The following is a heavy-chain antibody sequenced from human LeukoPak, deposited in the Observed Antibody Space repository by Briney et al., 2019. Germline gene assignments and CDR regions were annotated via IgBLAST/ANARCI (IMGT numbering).Heavy chain of an antibody. V-gene: IGHV3-30*02. D-gene: IGHD3-10*01. CDR3: AKDSAFYYIDV. CDR1: GFTFNNYG. J-gene: IGHJ6*03. Sequence: PGGSLRLSCAASGFTFNNYGMHWVRQAPRKGLGWGAFIRYNGNNQYYADSVKGRFTISRDNSKNTLYLQMNSLKGDDTTVYYCAKDSAFYYIDVWGKGTTVIISS. CDR2: IRYNGNNQ.